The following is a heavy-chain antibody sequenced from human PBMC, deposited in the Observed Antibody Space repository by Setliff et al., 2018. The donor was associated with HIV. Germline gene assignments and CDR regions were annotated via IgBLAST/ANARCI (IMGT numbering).Heavy chain of an antibody. Sequence: GGSLRLSCAASGFTFSSYEMDWFRQAPGKGLEWVSYITGSSDTIYYADSVKGRFTISRDNSKNSLYLQMNGLRVEDTGVYYCARDNLYYNLYDGSPVYGRDVWGQGTTVTVSS. D-gene: IGHD3-3*01. J-gene: IGHJ6*02. CDR1: GFTFSSYE. CDR2: ITGSSDTI. CDR3: ARDNLYYNLYDGSPVYGRDV. V-gene: IGHV3-48*01.